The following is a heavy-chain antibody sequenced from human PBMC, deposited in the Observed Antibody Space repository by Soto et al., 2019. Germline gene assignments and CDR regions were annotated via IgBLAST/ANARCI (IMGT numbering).Heavy chain of an antibody. V-gene: IGHV4-59*06. CDR3: ARFATSFVDY. CDR1: GGSISSYY. D-gene: IGHD3-3*01. J-gene: IGHJ4*02. CDR2: IYYSGST. Sequence: SETLSLTCTVSGGSISSYYWSWIRQPPGKGLEWIGYIYYSGSTYYNPSLKSRVTISVNTSKNQFSLKLSSVTAADTAVYYCARFATSFVDYWGQGTLVTVSS.